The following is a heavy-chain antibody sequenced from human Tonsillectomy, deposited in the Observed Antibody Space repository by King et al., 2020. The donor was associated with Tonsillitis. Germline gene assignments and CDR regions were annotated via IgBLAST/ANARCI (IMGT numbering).Heavy chain of an antibody. V-gene: IGHV2-5*02. CDR3: AHYLKPPSIAAAYFDY. Sequence: TLQESGPTLVKPPQTLTLTCTFSGFSLSTSGVGVGWIRQPPGKALEWLALIYWDDDKRYSPSLKSRLTITKDTSKNQVVLTMTNMDPVDTATYYCAHYLKPPSIAAAYFDYWGQGTLVTVSS. CDR1: GFSLSTSGVG. D-gene: IGHD6-13*01. CDR2: IYWDDDK. J-gene: IGHJ4*02.